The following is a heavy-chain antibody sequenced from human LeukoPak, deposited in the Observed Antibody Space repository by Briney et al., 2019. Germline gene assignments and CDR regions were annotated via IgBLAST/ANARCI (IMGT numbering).Heavy chain of an antibody. Sequence: GGSLRLSCEAPGFTFSTYSMNWVRQAPGKGLEWVSYITNSANSITYADSVKGRFTISRDNAKNSLFLQMSSLKDEDTAVYYCARDLNYAFDIWGQGKMVTVFS. CDR2: ITNSANSI. CDR1: GFTFSTYS. D-gene: IGHD5-24*01. J-gene: IGHJ3*02. CDR3: ARDLNYAFDI. V-gene: IGHV3-48*02.